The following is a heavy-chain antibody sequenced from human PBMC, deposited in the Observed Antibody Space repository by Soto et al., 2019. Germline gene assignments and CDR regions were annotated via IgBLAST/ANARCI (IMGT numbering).Heavy chain of an antibody. V-gene: IGHV4-31*03. CDR2: IYYSGST. CDR1: GGSISSGGYY. J-gene: IGHJ6*02. Sequence: LSLTCTVSGGSISSGGYYWSWIRQHPGKGLEWIGYIYYSGSTYYNPSLKSRVTISVDTSKNQFSLKLSSVTAADTAVYYCARDRSSTHYYGMDVWGQGTTVTVSS. CDR3: ARDRSSTHYYGMDV. D-gene: IGHD6-13*01.